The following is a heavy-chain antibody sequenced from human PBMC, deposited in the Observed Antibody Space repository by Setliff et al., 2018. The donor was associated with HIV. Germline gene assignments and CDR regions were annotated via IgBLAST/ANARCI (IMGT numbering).Heavy chain of an antibody. J-gene: IGHJ4*02. CDR1: GYTFTSYD. V-gene: IGHV1-8*03. CDR3: ATYSSGYYYVKDY. CDR2: MNPNSGNT. D-gene: IGHD3-22*01. Sequence: ASVKVSCKASGYTFTSYDINWVRQAAGQGLEWMGWMNPNSGNTGCAQKFQGRVTITRDTSATTAYMELSSLRSEDTAVYYCATYSSGYYYVKDYWGQGTLVTVSS.